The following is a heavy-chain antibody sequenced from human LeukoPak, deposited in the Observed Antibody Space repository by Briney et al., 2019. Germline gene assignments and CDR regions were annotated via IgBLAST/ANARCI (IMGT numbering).Heavy chain of an antibody. CDR1: GGSISSYY. V-gene: IGHV4-59*12. Sequence: SETLSLTCTVSGGSISSYYWSWIRQPPGKGLEWIGYIYYSGSTNYNPSLKSRVTISVDTSKNQFSLKLSSVTAADTAVYYCARRVFLKRAFDYWGQGTLVTVSS. CDR2: IYYSGST. J-gene: IGHJ4*02. CDR3: ARRVFLKRAFDY. D-gene: IGHD3-3*01.